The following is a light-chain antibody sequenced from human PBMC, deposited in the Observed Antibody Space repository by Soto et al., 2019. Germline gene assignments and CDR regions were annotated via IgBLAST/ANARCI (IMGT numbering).Light chain of an antibody. CDR1: SSDVGGYKY. V-gene: IGLV2-14*01. J-gene: IGLJ3*02. Sequence: QSALTQPASVSGSPGQSITISCTGTSSDVGGYKYVSWYQQHPDKAPKLIIFEVSNRPSGVSSRFSGSKSGNTASLTISGLRAEDEADYYCTSFTTTNIWVFGGGTKLTVL. CDR3: TSFTTTNIWV. CDR2: EVS.